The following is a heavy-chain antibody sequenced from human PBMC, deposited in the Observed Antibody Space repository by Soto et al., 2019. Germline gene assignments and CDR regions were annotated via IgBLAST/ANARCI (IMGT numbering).Heavy chain of an antibody. V-gene: IGHV3-48*01. J-gene: IGHJ4*02. CDR2: ISSSSSTI. D-gene: IGHD6-19*01. CDR1: GFTFSSYS. CDR3: ARSEYSSGWSLFEY. Sequence: GGSLRLSCAASGFTFSSYSMNWVRQAPGKGLEWVSYISSSSSTIYYADSVKGRFTISRDNAKNSLYLQMNSLRAEDTAVYYCARSEYSSGWSLFEYWGQGTLVTVSS.